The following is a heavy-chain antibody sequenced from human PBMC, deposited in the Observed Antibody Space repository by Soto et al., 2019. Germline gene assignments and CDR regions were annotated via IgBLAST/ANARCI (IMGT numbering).Heavy chain of an antibody. CDR3: AKSHSSGYYYVY. J-gene: IGHJ4*02. Sequence: EVQLLESGGGLVQPGGSLRLSCAASGFTFSSYAMSWVRQAPGKGLEWVSAISSSGGTTYYADSVKGRFTISRDNSKNTLYLQMNSLRAKDTAVYYCAKSHSSGYYYVYWGQGTLVTVSS. D-gene: IGHD3-22*01. CDR2: ISSSGGTT. V-gene: IGHV3-23*01. CDR1: GFTFSSYA.